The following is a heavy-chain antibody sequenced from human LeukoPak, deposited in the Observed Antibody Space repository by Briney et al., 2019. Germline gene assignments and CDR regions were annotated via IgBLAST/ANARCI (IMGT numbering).Heavy chain of an antibody. Sequence: PGGSLRLSCAASGFTFNSYAMSWVRQAPGKGLEWVSAISGSGGSTYYADSVKGRFTISRDNSKNTLYLQMNSLRAEDTAVYYRANKYYDSSGYYFRTYAFDIWGQGTMVTVSS. V-gene: IGHV3-23*01. CDR2: ISGSGGST. D-gene: IGHD3-22*01. CDR3: ANKYYDSSGYYFRTYAFDI. J-gene: IGHJ3*02. CDR1: GFTFNSYA.